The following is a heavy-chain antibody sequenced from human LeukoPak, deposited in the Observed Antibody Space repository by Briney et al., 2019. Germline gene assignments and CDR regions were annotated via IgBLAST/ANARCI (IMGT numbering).Heavy chain of an antibody. Sequence: PGRSLRLSCAASGFTFSSYGMHWVRQAPGKGLEWVAVISYDGSNKYYADSVKGRFTISRDNSKNTLYLQMNSLRAEDTAVYYCAKPHDLSVGVYNWFDPWGQGTLVTVSS. CDR1: GFTFSSYG. D-gene: IGHD3-16*01. CDR2: ISYDGSNK. V-gene: IGHV3-30*18. CDR3: AKPHDLSVGVYNWFDP. J-gene: IGHJ5*02.